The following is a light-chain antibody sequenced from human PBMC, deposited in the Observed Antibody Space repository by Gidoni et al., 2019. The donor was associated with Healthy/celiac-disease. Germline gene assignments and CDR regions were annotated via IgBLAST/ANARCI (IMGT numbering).Light chain of an antibody. J-gene: IGKJ4*01. CDR3: QQYDSPRLT. CDR2: WAA. V-gene: IGKV4-1*01. CDR1: QSVLYSSNNQNY. Sequence: DIVMTQSPDSLAVSLGERATINCKSSQSVLYSSNNQNYLAWYQQKPGQPPKLLIYWAATRESGVPDRFSGSGSGIDFTLTISSLQAEDVSVYYCQQYDSPRLTFGGGTKVEIK.